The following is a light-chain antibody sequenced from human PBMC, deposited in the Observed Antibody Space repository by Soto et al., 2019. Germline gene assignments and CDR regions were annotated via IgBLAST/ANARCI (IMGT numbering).Light chain of an antibody. CDR2: AAS. Sequence: AIRMTQSPSSFSASTGDRVTITCRASQSIGTYLAWYQQIPGRAPKLLIFAASTLQRGVPSRFSGSGSGTDFTKTISCLQSEAFATYYGQQYYIYHPTVGGGTKVEIK. V-gene: IGKV1-8*01. CDR1: QSIGTY. J-gene: IGKJ4*01. CDR3: QQYYIYHPT.